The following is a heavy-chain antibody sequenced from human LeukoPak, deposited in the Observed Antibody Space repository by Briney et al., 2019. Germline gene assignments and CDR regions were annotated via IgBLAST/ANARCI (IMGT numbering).Heavy chain of an antibody. CDR2: INHSGST. D-gene: IGHD2-2*02. Sequence: SETLSLTCAVYGGSFSGYYWRWIRQPPGKGLEWIGEINHSGSTNYNPSLKSRVTISVDTSKNQFSLKLSSVTAADTAVYYCARGHCSSTSCYRMDGRYNWFDPWGQGTLVTVSS. CDR3: ARGHCSSTSCYRMDGRYNWFDP. J-gene: IGHJ5*02. V-gene: IGHV4-34*01. CDR1: GGSFSGYY.